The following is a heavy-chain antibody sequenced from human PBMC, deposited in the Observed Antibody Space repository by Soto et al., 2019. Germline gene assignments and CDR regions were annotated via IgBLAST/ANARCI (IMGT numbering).Heavy chain of an antibody. J-gene: IGHJ4*02. Sequence: PSETLSLTCAVYGGSFSGYYWSWIRQPPGKGLEWIGEINHSGSTNYNPSLKSRVTISVDTSKNQFSLKLSSVTAADTAVYYCARDRDWNGAVRAAPDFWGQGTLVTVSS. V-gene: IGHV4-34*01. CDR1: GGSFSGYY. CDR2: INHSGST. CDR3: ARDRDWNGAVRAAPDF. D-gene: IGHD1-1*01.